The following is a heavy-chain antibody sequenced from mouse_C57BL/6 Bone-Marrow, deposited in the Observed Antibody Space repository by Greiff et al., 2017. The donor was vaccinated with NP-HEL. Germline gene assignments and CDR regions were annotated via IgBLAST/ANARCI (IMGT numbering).Heavy chain of an antibody. D-gene: IGHD1-1*01. CDR1: GYTFTSYG. Sequence: QVQLKQSGAELARPGASVKLSCKASGYTFTSYGISWVKQRTGQGLEWIGEIYPRSGNTYYNEKFKGKATLTADKSSSTAYMELRSLTSEDSAVYCCARDYYGSSYPRYWYFDVWGTGTTVTVSS. CDR2: IYPRSGNT. V-gene: IGHV1-81*01. J-gene: IGHJ1*03. CDR3: ARDYYGSSYPRYWYFDV.